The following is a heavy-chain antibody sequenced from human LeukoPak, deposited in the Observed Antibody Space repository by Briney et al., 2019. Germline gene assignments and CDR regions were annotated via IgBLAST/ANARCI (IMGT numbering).Heavy chain of an antibody. Sequence: ASVKVSCKAPGYTFTGYYMHWVRQAPGQGLEWMGWINPNSGGTNYAQKFQGRVTMTRDTSISTAYMELSRLRSDDTAVYYCARGRLRLGELSFDYWGQGTLVTVSS. V-gene: IGHV1-2*02. CDR1: GYTFTGYY. J-gene: IGHJ4*02. D-gene: IGHD3-16*02. CDR3: ARGRLRLGELSFDY. CDR2: INPNSGGT.